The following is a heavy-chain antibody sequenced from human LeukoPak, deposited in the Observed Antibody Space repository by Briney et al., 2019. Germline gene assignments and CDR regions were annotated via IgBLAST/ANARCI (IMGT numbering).Heavy chain of an antibody. CDR1: GYTFTGYY. Sequence: ASVKVSCKASGYTFTGYYMHWVRQAPGQGLEWMGWINPNSGGTNYAQKFQGRVTMTRDTSISTAYMELSRLRSDDTAVYYCARDSYSSSWDGGLFDYWGQGTLVTVSS. D-gene: IGHD6-13*01. J-gene: IGHJ4*02. V-gene: IGHV1-2*02. CDR2: INPNSGGT. CDR3: ARDSYSSSWDGGLFDY.